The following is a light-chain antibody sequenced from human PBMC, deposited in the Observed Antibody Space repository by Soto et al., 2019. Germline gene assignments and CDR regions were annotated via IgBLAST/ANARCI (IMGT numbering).Light chain of an antibody. Sequence: EIVLTQSPGTLSLSPGERATLSCRASQSVSSTYLAWYQQKPGQPPRLLIYGASSRASGITDRFSGSGSGTDFTLTISRLDPEDFAVYYWQQYGRSSLTFGPGTKVDIK. CDR3: QQYGRSSLT. CDR2: GAS. J-gene: IGKJ3*01. CDR1: QSVSSTY. V-gene: IGKV3-20*01.